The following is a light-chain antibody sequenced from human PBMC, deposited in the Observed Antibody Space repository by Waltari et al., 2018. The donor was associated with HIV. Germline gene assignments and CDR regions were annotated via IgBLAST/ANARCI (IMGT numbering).Light chain of an antibody. J-gene: IGLJ2*01. Sequence: SSVLTQPPSVSVAPGQTVSMTCEGNNVGSKDVHWYQQKPGQAPVLVVYVDSDRPSGIPERFSGSKSGNTATLSISRVEVGDGADYYCQVWDIISAYVIFGGGTKLTVL. CDR3: QVWDIISAYVI. V-gene: IGLV3-21*02. CDR1: NVGSKD. CDR2: VDS.